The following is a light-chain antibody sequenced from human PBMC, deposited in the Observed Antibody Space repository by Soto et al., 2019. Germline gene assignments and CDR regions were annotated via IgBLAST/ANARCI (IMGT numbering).Light chain of an antibody. CDR1: QSLLHITGETF. Sequence: DVVMTQTPLSLSVAPGQPASISCKSSQSLLHITGETFLFWYLQKPGQSPQLLIYEVSTRVSGVPDIVSGSGSGTDFTLEISRVETDDVGIYYCMQSTQLPPTFGQGTRLEIK. V-gene: IGKV2D-29*02. J-gene: IGKJ5*01. CDR3: MQSTQLPPT. CDR2: EVS.